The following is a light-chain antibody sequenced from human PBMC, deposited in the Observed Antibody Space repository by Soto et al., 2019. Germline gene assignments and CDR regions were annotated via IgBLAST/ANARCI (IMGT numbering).Light chain of an antibody. CDR3: QSYDSSLSGV. V-gene: IGLV1-40*01. J-gene: IGLJ1*01. CDR1: SSNIGAGYD. Sequence: QSVLTQPPSVSGAPGQRVTISCTGSSSNIGAGYDVHWYQQLPGTAPKLLIYGNSNRPSGVPDRFSGSKSGTSASLAITRLQAEDEADYYCQSYDSSLSGVFGTGTKLTVL. CDR2: GNS.